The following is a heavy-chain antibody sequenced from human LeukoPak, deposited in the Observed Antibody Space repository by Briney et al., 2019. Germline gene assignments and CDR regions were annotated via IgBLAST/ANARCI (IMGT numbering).Heavy chain of an antibody. CDR2: INHSGST. D-gene: IGHD4-17*01. J-gene: IGHJ4*02. Sequence: SETLSLTCTVSGGSISSYYWSWIRQPPGKGLEWIGEINHSGSTNYNPSLKSRVTISVDTSKNQFSLKLSSVTAADTAVYYCARGYPYGDYRYFDYWGQGTLVTVSS. V-gene: IGHV4-34*01. CDR3: ARGYPYGDYRYFDY. CDR1: GGSISSYY.